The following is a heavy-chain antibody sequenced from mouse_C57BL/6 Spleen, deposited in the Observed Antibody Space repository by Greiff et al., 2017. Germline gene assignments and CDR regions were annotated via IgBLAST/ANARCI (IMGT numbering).Heavy chain of an antibody. Sequence: EVQLVASGGGLVQPGGSLKLSCAASGFTFSDYGMAWVRQAPRKGPEWVAFISNLAYSIYYADTVTGRFTLSRENAKNTLYLEMSSLRSEDTAMYYCARRVCYGSSYAMDYWGQGTSVTVSS. CDR2: ISNLAYSI. CDR1: GFTFSDYG. D-gene: IGHD1-1*01. V-gene: IGHV5-15*01. CDR3: ARRVCYGSSYAMDY. J-gene: IGHJ4*01.